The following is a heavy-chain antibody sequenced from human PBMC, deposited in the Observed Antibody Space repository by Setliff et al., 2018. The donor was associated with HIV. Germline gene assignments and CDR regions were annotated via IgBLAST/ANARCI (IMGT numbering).Heavy chain of an antibody. V-gene: IGHV3-23*01. CDR2: ISKNSFSI. CDR3: ATGRLRATSPFGN. D-gene: IGHD1-26*01. J-gene: IGHJ4*02. CDR1: GFTFDNVD. Sequence: PGGSLRLSCAASGFTFDNVDMNWVRQAPGKGPEWVSSISKNSFSIYYTDSVKGRFTVSRDNSRDTLYLQMNSLRAEDTAVYYCATGRLRATSPFGNWGQGTLVTVSS.